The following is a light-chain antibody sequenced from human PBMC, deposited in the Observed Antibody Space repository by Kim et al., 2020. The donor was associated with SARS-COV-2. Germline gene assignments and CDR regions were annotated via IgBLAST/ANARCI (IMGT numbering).Light chain of an antibody. J-gene: IGLJ2*01. CDR3: YSRDSSGDHLV. CDR2: GKN. V-gene: IGLV3-19*01. Sequence: SSELTQDPAVSVALGQTLRITCQGDSPRKYYASWYQQKPGQAPVLVIYGKNNRPSGIPDRFSGPSSGDTASLTITGAQAEDEGDYYCYSRDSSGDHLVFG. CDR1: SPRKYY.